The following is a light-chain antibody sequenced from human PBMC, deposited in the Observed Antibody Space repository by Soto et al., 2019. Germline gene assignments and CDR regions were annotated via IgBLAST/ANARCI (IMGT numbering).Light chain of an antibody. V-gene: IGKV3D-15*01. CDR3: QQYNNWPIT. CDR1: QTVGSN. CDR2: GAS. J-gene: IGKJ5*01. Sequence: EIVLTQSTDTLSVSPGERATLSCRASQTVGSNLAWYQQKPGQAPRLLIYGASTRASDTPARFSGSGSVTEFALTISSLQSEDFAVYYCQQYNNWPITFGQGTRLEIK.